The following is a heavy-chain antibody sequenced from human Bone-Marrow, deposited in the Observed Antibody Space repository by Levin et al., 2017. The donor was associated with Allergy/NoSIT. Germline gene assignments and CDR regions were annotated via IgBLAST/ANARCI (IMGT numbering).Heavy chain of an antibody. Sequence: MSSETLSLTCTVSGGSIDSTSYYWGWVRQPPGKGLEWIGSVYYTGSAYYNVSLRSRVSISIDTSKNQFSLTLSPVTAADTAVYYCATQGYCINAVCSHWFDPWGQGTLVTVSS. J-gene: IGHJ5*02. CDR1: GGSIDSTSYY. CDR3: ATQGYCINAVCSHWFDP. V-gene: IGHV4-39*01. D-gene: IGHD2-8*01. CDR2: VYYTGSA.